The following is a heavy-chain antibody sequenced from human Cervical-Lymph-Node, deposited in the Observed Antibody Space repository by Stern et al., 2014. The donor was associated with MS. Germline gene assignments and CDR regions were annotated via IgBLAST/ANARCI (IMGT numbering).Heavy chain of an antibody. CDR1: GYSFTTYW. V-gene: IGHV5-51*03. J-gene: IGHJ4*02. Sequence: EVQLEESGAELKKPGESLKISCKASGYSFTTYWIGWVRQMPGKGLEWMGIIYPGDSNTKYNPSFRGQVTVSADKSITTAYLQWSALKASDTAMYYCARVPWEMPRHAFDYWGQGTQVTVSS. D-gene: IGHD1-26*01. CDR2: IYPGDSNT. CDR3: ARVPWEMPRHAFDY.